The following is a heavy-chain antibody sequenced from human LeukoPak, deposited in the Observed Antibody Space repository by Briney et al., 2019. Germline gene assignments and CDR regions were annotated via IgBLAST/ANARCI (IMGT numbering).Heavy chain of an antibody. D-gene: IGHD1-26*01. CDR1: GFIFNMYS. J-gene: IGHJ4*02. CDR2: ISGSGNYI. V-gene: IGHV3-21*01. Sequence: PGGSLRLSFAASGFIFNMYSMSWVRQAPGKGLEWVSYISGSGNYIYNADSVKGRFTISRDNARNSLYLQITSLRDENTGVYYCARGLGATYDYWGQGILVTVSS. CDR3: ARGLGATYDY.